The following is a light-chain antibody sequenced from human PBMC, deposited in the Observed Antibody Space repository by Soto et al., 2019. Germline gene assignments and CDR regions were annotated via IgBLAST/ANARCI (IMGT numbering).Light chain of an antibody. V-gene: IGLV2-14*01. J-gene: IGLJ3*02. CDR3: SSYTSRSTLEGV. Sequence: QSVLTQPASESGSPGQSITISCTGTSSDVGGYDYVSWYQQHPGKVPKLMIYEVSHRPSGVSTRFSGSKSGNTASLTISGLQAEDEADHYCSSYTSRSTLEGVFGGGTQLTFL. CDR1: SSDVGGYDY. CDR2: EVS.